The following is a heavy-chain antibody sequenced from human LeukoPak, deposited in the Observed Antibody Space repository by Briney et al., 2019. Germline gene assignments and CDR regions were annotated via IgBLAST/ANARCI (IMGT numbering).Heavy chain of an antibody. CDR3: AREAPYSSDDY. CDR1: GYTFTIYG. J-gene: IGHJ4*02. V-gene: IGHV1-18*01. CDR2: ISGYNGNT. D-gene: IGHD6-25*01. Sequence: GASVKVSCKASGYTFTIYGISWVRQAPGQGLEWMGWISGYNGNTNYARKFQGRVTMTTDTSTSTAYMELRSLKSDDTAVYYCAREAPYSSDDYWGQGTPVTVSS.